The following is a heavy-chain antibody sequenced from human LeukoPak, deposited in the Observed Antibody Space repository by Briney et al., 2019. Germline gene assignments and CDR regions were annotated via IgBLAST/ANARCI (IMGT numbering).Heavy chain of an antibody. Sequence: GGSLRLSCAASGFTFSNFAMSWVRQAPEKGLEWVSGISGSGSGTYYADSVKGRFTVSRDNSRNTLFLQMNSLRVEDTAVYYCATDRATQYFDYWGQGTLVSVPS. CDR3: ATDRATQYFDY. CDR1: GFTFSNFA. CDR2: ISGSGSGT. V-gene: IGHV3-23*01. J-gene: IGHJ4*02. D-gene: IGHD2-15*01.